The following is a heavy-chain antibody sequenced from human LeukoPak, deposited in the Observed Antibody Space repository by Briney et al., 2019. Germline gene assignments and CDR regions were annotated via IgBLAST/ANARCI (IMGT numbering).Heavy chain of an antibody. Sequence: PSETLSLTCTVSGGSISSGSYYWSWIRQPAGKGLEWIERIHTSGSTNYNPSLKSRVTISLDTSKNQFSLKLSSVTAADTAVYYCARGRDGSSYYFDYWGQGTLVTVSS. CDR2: IHTSGST. J-gene: IGHJ4*02. CDR1: GGSISSGSYY. V-gene: IGHV4-61*02. CDR3: ARGRDGSSYYFDY. D-gene: IGHD6-6*01.